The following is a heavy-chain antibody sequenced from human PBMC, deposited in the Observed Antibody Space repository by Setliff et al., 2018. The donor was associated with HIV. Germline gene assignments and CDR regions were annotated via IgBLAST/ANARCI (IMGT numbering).Heavy chain of an antibody. J-gene: IGHJ4*02. CDR1: GFTFSSYW. Sequence: PGGSLRLSCAASGFTFSSYWMHWVRQAPGKGLEWVGRIKSNTDGGTTDYAAVVQDRFTISRDDSKNTLFLQMNSLKTEDTAVYYCTRSRDWGQGTLVTVSS. CDR3: TRSRD. V-gene: IGHV3-15*01. CDR2: IKSNTDGGTT.